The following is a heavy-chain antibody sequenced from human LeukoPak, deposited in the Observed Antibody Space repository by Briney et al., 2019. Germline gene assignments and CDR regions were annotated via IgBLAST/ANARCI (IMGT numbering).Heavy chain of an antibody. V-gene: IGHV4-4*07. D-gene: IGHD6-19*01. CDR3: ARDNSGWYNWFDP. CDR2: IYSSGST. J-gene: IGHJ5*02. Sequence: PSETLSLTCTVSGYSISSGYYWSWIRQPAGKGLEWIGHIYSSGSTNYSPSLKSRVTMSVDTSKNHFSLKLSSVTAADTAVYYCARDNSGWYNWFDPWGQGTLVTVSS. CDR1: GYSISSGYY.